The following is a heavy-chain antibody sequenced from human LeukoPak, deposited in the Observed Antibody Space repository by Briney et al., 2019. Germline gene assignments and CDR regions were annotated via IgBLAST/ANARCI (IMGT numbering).Heavy chain of an antibody. V-gene: IGHV3-48*03. Sequence: GGSLRLSCAASGFTFSSYEMNWVLQAPGKGLEWVSYISSSGSTIYYADSVKGRFTISRDNAKNSLYLQMNSLRAEDTAVYYCARRAVAGSIDYWGQGTLVTVSS. J-gene: IGHJ4*02. CDR2: ISSSGSTI. CDR1: GFTFSSYE. CDR3: ARRAVAGSIDY. D-gene: IGHD6-19*01.